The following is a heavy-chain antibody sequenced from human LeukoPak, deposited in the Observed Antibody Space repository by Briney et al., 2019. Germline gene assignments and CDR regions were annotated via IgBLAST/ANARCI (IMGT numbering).Heavy chain of an antibody. D-gene: IGHD5-18*01. CDR3: ARQGIQRWLPFDY. V-gene: IGHV4-59*08. J-gene: IGHJ4*02. CDR1: GGSISGNY. CDR2: IYYSGST. Sequence: SETLSLTCTVSGGSISGNYWSWIRQPPGKGLEWIGYIYYSGSTNYNPSLKSRLTISVDTSKKQFSLKLSSVTAADTAVYYCARQGIQRWLPFDYWGQGTLVSVSS.